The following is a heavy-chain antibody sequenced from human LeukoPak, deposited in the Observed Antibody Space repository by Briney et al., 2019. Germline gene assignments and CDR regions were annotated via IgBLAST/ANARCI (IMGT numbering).Heavy chain of an antibody. CDR1: GFTFSSYS. CDR2: ISSSSSYI. CDR3: ARDSSGWYKDFDY. J-gene: IGHJ4*02. D-gene: IGHD6-19*01. Sequence: GSVRLSCAASGFTFSSYSMNWVRQAPGKGLEWVSSISSSSSYIYYADSVKGRFTIFRDNAKNSLYLQMNSLRAEDTAVYYCARDSSGWYKDFDYWGQGTLVTVSS. V-gene: IGHV3-21*01.